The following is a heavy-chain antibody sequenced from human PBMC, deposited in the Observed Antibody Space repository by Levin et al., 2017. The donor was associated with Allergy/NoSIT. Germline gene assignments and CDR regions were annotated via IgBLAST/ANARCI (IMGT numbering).Heavy chain of an antibody. Sequence: SSETLSLTCTVSGGSISSHYWSWIRQPPGKGLEWIGYMYYRGSTNYNPSLTSRVTLSVDTSKNQFSLKLRSVTAADTAVYFCATRPPSRSFLGVFDYWGQGTLVTVSS. J-gene: IGHJ4*02. CDR2: MYYRGST. CDR3: ATRPPSRSFLGVFDY. V-gene: IGHV4-59*08. CDR1: GGSISSHY. D-gene: IGHD3-10*01.